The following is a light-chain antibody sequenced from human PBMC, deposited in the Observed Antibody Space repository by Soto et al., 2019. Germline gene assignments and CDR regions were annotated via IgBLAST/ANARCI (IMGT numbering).Light chain of an antibody. Sequence: DIVLTQFPGTLSLSPGERATLSCRASQSVSSYLAWYQQKPGQAPRLLIYDASNRATGIPARFSGSGSGTDFTLTISSLEPEDFAVYYCQQRSNWLTFGGGTKVEIK. V-gene: IGKV3-11*01. CDR3: QQRSNWLT. CDR2: DAS. CDR1: QSVSSY. J-gene: IGKJ4*01.